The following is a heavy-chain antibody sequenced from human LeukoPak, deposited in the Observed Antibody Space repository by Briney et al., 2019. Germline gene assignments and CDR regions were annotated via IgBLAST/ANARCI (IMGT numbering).Heavy chain of an antibody. CDR2: IYHSGST. Sequence: SQTLSLTCTVSGGSISSGGYYWSWIRQPPGKGLEWIGYIYHSGSTYYNPSLKSRVTISVGTSKNQFSLKLSSVTAADTAVYYCARMVRGVIRWFDPWGQGTLVTVSS. CDR1: GGSISSGGYY. V-gene: IGHV4-30-2*05. CDR3: ARMVRGVIRWFDP. J-gene: IGHJ5*02. D-gene: IGHD3-10*01.